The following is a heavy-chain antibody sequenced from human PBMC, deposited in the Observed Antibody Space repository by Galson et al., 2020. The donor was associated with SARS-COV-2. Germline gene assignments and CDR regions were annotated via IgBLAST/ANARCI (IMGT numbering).Heavy chain of an antibody. CDR2: IYYDGNT. CDR1: GFSVSSKY. J-gene: IGHJ4*02. V-gene: IGHV3-53*05. Sequence: GESLKISCAASGFSVSSKYISWVRQAPGKGLEWVSVIYYDGNTNYADSVGGRFTISRDTSKNTVYLQMNSLRTEDTAVYYCVRDDGTDPYEYWGQGTLVTVCS. CDR3: VRDDGTDPYEY.